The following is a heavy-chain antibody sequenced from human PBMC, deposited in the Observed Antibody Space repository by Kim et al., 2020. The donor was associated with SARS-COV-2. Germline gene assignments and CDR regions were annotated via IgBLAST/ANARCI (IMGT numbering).Heavy chain of an antibody. Sequence: SKTLSLTCTVSGGSISSSSYYWGWIRQPPGKGLEWIGSIYYSGSTYYNPSLKSRVTISVDTSKNQFSLKLSSVTAADTAVYYCARLGYDILTGYPAAFD. D-gene: IGHD3-9*01. CDR3: ARLGYDILTGYPAAFD. CDR1: GGSISSSSYY. CDR2: IYYSGST. V-gene: IGHV4-39*01. J-gene: IGHJ4*01.